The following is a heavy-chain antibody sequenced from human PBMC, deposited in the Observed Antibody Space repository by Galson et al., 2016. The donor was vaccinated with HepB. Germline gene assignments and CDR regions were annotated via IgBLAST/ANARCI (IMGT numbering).Heavy chain of an antibody. CDR2: IFSNDQK. D-gene: IGHD2-2*01. Sequence: PALVKPTQTLTLTCTVSGFSLSNAQMGVSWIRQPPGKALEWLAHIFSNDQKSYSTSLKSRLTISKDTSKSQVVLTMTNMDPVDTATYYCARTFLLGFCSSSSCNYYYYGMDVWGQGTTVTVSS. CDR3: ARTFLLGFCSSSSCNYYYYGMDV. V-gene: IGHV2-26*01. J-gene: IGHJ6*02. CDR1: GFSLSNAQMG.